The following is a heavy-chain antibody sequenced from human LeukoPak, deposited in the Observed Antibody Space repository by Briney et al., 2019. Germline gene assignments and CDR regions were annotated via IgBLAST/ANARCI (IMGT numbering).Heavy chain of an antibody. J-gene: IGHJ5*02. Sequence: GESLKISCKGSGYSFTNYWIGWVRQMPGKGLEWLGIIYPGDSDTRYSLSFQGQVTISADKSISTAYLQWSSLKASDTAMYYCARRSGSYSNWFDPWGQGTLVTVSS. CDR1: GYSFTNYW. CDR2: IYPGDSDT. CDR3: ARRSGSYSNWFDP. D-gene: IGHD3-10*01. V-gene: IGHV5-51*01.